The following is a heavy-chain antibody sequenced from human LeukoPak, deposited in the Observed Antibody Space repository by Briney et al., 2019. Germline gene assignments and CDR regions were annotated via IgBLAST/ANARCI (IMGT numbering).Heavy chain of an antibody. Sequence: GGSLRLSCAASGFTFSDYYMSWIRQAPGKGLEWVANIKQDGSEKYYVDSVKGRFTISRDNAKNSLYLQMNSLRAEDTAVYYCARGRQIKGGPFQHWGQGTLVPVSS. CDR3: ARGRQIKGGPFQH. CDR2: IKQDGSEK. J-gene: IGHJ1*01. D-gene: IGHD2-15*01. CDR1: GFTFSDYY. V-gene: IGHV3-7*01.